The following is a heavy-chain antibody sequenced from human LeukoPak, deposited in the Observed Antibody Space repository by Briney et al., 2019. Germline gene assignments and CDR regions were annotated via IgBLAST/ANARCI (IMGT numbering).Heavy chain of an antibody. Sequence: GGSLRLSCAASGFTFSSYSMNWVRQAPGKGLEWVSSISSSSSYIYYADSVKGRFTISRDNAKNSLYLQMNSLRAEDTAVYYCARDYYDSSGYPSFDYWGQGTLVTVSS. J-gene: IGHJ4*02. D-gene: IGHD3-22*01. CDR1: GFTFSSYS. CDR3: ARDYYDSSGYPSFDY. CDR2: ISSSSSYI. V-gene: IGHV3-21*01.